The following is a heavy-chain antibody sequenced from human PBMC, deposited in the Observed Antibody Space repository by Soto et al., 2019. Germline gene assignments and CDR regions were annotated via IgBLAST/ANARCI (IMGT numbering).Heavy chain of an antibody. CDR1: GFTFTSSA. D-gene: IGHD2-2*02. Sequence: SVKGSCKASGFTFTSSAVQWVRQARGQRLEWIGWIVVGSGNTNYAQKFQERVTITRDMSTSTAYMELSSLRSEDTAVYYCAARYCSSTSCYKYGMDVWGQGTTVTVSS. CDR2: IVVGSGNT. J-gene: IGHJ6*02. V-gene: IGHV1-58*01. CDR3: AARYCSSTSCYKYGMDV.